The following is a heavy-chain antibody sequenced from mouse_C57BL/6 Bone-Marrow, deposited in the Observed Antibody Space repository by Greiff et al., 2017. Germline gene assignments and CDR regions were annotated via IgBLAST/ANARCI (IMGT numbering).Heavy chain of an antibody. CDR3: ARDSNYGGY. CDR1: GYTFTDYY. V-gene: IGHV1-76*01. D-gene: IGHD2-5*01. Sequence: VQLQQSGAELVRPGASVKLSCKASGYTFTDYYINWVKQRPGQGLEWIARIYPGSGNTYYNEKFKGKATLTAEKSSSTAYMQLSSLTSEDSAVYFCARDSNYGGYWGQGTTLTVSS. J-gene: IGHJ2*01. CDR2: IYPGSGNT.